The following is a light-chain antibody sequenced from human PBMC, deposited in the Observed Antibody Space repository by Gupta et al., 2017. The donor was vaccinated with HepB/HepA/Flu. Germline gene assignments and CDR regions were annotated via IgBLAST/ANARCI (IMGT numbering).Light chain of an antibody. V-gene: IGKV1-17*01. CDR2: AAS. CDR3: QQQNRCPNT. J-gene: IGKJ2*01. Sequence: DIQMPQSPSSLSASVGDRVTITCRASQGIRNDLGWYQQKPGKAPKRLIYAASTLQSGVPSRFSGSGFGTDFTLTITSLQPEDFGTYYCQQQNRCPNTFGQGTKVEIK. CDR1: QGIRND.